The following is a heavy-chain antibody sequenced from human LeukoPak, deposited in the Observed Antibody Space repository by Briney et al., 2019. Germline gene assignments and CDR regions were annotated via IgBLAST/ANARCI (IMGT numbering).Heavy chain of an antibody. CDR2: ISGSGDNT. Sequence: GGSLRLSCAASGFTFSSYAMSWVRQAPGKGLEWVSGISGSGDNTYYADSVKGRFTISRENSKNTLFVQVNSLGTEDTAAYYCAKGSYYDSSGSFYFDYWGQGTLVTVSS. D-gene: IGHD3-22*01. CDR1: GFTFSSYA. CDR3: AKGSYYDSSGSFYFDY. J-gene: IGHJ4*02. V-gene: IGHV3-23*01.